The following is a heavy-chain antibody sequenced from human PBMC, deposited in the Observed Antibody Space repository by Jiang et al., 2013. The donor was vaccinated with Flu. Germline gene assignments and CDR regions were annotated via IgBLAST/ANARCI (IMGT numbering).Heavy chain of an antibody. V-gene: IGHV3-30*19. CDR1: FSSYG. Sequence: FSSYGMHWVRQAPGKGLDWVAVISHDGSNKYYGDSVKGRFTISRDNSKNTLDLEINSLREDDTAIYYCAAGDTVMVTKYYGLDVWGKGTTVTVSS. CDR3: AAGDTVMVTKYYGLDV. D-gene: IGHD5-18*01. J-gene: IGHJ6*04. CDR2: ISHDGSNK.